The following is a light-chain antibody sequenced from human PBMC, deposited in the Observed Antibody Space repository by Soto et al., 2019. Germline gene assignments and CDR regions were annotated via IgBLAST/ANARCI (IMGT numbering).Light chain of an antibody. CDR2: DVT. Sequence: QSALTQPASVSGPPGQSITISCTGTSSDVGAYNYVSWYQHHPGKAPRLVIYDVTNRPSGISDRFSGSKSGNTASLTISGLRAEDEADYYCTSYTSISTDVFGTGTKVTVL. J-gene: IGLJ1*01. CDR1: SSDVGAYNY. V-gene: IGLV2-14*01. CDR3: TSYTSISTDV.